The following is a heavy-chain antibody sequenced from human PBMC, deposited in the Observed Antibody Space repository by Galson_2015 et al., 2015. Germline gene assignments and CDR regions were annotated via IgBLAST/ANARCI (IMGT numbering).Heavy chain of an antibody. D-gene: IGHD3-9*01. CDR1: GFTVSTNY. J-gene: IGHJ4*02. V-gene: IGHV3-53*01. CDR2: IYSGGST. Sequence: SLRLSCAASGFTVSTNYMTWVRQAPGKGLEWLSIIYSGGSTYYADSVKGRFAISRDISKNTLDLQMNSLRAEDTAVYYCATVTKPLRYFDSWGQGTLVTVSS. CDR3: ATVTKPLRYFDS.